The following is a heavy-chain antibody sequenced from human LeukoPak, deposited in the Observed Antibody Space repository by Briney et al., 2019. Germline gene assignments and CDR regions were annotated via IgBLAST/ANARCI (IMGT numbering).Heavy chain of an antibody. V-gene: IGHV4-59*01. Sequence: SETLSLTCTVSGGYIDSYYWSWIRQPPGKGLEWIAYIFYSASTNYNPSLKSRTTITVDTSKNQFSLKLRSVTAADMAVYYCARVRTSGGYPLFDSWGQGIQVTVSS. CDR3: ARVRTSGGYPLFDS. J-gene: IGHJ4*02. D-gene: IGHD2-2*01. CDR2: IFYSAST. CDR1: GGYIDSYY.